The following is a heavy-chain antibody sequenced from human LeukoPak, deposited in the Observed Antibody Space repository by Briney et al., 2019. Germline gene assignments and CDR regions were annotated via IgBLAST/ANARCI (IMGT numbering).Heavy chain of an antibody. Sequence: PSETLSLTCSVSGGSIISHYWSWIRQPPGKGLEWIGYIHYTGSTNYNPSLKSRVTISVDTSKNQFSLKLTSVTAGDTAVYYCARGGWSLDLWGRGTLVTVSS. CDR1: GGSIISHY. J-gene: IGHJ2*01. CDR3: ARGGWSLDL. CDR2: IHYTGST. V-gene: IGHV4-59*11.